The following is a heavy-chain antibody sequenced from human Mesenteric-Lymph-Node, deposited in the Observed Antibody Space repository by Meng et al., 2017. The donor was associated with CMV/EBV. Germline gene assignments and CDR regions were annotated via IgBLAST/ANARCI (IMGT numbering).Heavy chain of an antibody. D-gene: IGHD4/OR15-4a*01. Sequence: GESLKISCAASGFTFSSYAMSWVRQAPGKGLEWVSTISDSGGSTYYADSVKGRFTISRDNSKNTLYLQMNSLRAEDTAIYYCARLRTLVKDFWGQGTLVTVSS. CDR2: ISDSGGST. V-gene: IGHV3-23*01. J-gene: IGHJ4*02. CDR1: GFTFSSYA. CDR3: ARLRTLVKDF.